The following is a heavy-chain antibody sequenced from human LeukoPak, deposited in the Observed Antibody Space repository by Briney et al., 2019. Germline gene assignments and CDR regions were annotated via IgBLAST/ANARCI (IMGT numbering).Heavy chain of an antibody. CDR3: VKDICGTSCLWSEAFYI. D-gene: IGHD2-2*01. CDR2: INWDSSNI. J-gene: IGHJ3*02. CDR1: GFTLDDYA. Sequence: GGSLTLSCAASGFTLDDYATHSVRHDPGKCLEWVSEINWDSSNIVYAVSVKGRFTISREKAKNSLYLQMNSLRAEDMALYYCVKDICGTSCLWSEAFYIWGEGTMVTVSS. V-gene: IGHV3-9*03.